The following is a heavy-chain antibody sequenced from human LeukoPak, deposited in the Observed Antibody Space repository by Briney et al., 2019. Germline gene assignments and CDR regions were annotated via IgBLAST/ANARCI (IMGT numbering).Heavy chain of an antibody. Sequence: GASVKLSCKASGYTFTSYGINWVRQAPGQGLEWMGWISGYNGNTNYAQKLQGRVTMTTDTSTSTAYMELRSLRSDDTAVYYCARDQHNFYFDYWGQGTLVTVSS. D-gene: IGHD1-20*01. CDR3: ARDQHNFYFDY. V-gene: IGHV1-18*01. CDR1: GYTFTSYG. J-gene: IGHJ4*02. CDR2: ISGYNGNT.